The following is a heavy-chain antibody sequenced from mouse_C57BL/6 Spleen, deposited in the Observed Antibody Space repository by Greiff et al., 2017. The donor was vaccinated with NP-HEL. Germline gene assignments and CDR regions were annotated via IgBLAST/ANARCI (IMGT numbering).Heavy chain of an antibody. CDR3: ARSLYGNYWYFDV. Sequence: VQLQQSGAELARPGASVKMSCKASGYTFTSYTMHWVKQRPGQGLEWIGYINPSSGYTKYNQKFKDKATLTADKSSSTAYMQLSSLTSEDSAVYYCARSLYGNYWYFDVWGTGTTVTVSS. CDR1: GYTFTSYT. J-gene: IGHJ1*03. V-gene: IGHV1-4*01. CDR2: INPSSGYT. D-gene: IGHD2-1*01.